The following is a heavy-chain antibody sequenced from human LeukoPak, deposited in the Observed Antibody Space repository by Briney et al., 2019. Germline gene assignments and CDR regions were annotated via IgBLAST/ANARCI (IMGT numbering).Heavy chain of an antibody. V-gene: IGHV4-39*01. CDR1: GGSISTSSYY. CDR3: ARRHYYGSGSFDP. Sequence: LETLSLTCTVSGGSISTSSYYWGWIRQPPGKGLEWIGIIYYSGSTYYNPSLKSRVTISVDTSKNQFSLKLTSVTAADTAVYYCARRHYYGSGSFDPWGQGTLVTVSS. D-gene: IGHD3-10*01. J-gene: IGHJ5*02. CDR2: IYYSGST.